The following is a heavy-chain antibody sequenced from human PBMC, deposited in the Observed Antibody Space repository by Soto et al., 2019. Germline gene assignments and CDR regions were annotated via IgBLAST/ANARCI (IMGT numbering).Heavy chain of an antibody. D-gene: IGHD5-18*01. CDR3: AFLPWRGYSYGYTYDAFDI. Sequence: EVQLVQSGAEVKKPGESLKISCKGSGYSFTSYWIGWVRQMPGKGLEWMGIIYPGDSDTRYSPSFQGQVTISADKSISSAYLQWSSLKASDTAMYYCAFLPWRGYSYGYTYDAFDIWGQGTMVTVSS. V-gene: IGHV5-51*01. CDR2: IYPGDSDT. CDR1: GYSFTSYW. J-gene: IGHJ3*02.